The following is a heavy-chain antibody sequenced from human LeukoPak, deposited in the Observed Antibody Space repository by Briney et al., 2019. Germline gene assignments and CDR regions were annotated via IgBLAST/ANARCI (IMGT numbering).Heavy chain of an antibody. CDR2: INEDGSQR. V-gene: IGHV3-7*01. Sequence: GGSLRLSCAASGFSFSNSWMTWVRQAPGKGLEWVANINEDGSQRYFVDSVKGRFTFSRDNGRNSLFLQMNSLRAEDTAVYYCAELGITMIGGVWGKGTTVTISS. D-gene: IGHD3-10*02. CDR1: GFSFSNSW. CDR3: AELGITMIGGV. J-gene: IGHJ6*04.